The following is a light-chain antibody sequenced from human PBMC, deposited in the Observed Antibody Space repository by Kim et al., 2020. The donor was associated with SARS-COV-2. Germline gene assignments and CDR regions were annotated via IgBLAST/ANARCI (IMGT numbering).Light chain of an antibody. CDR1: SLRNYY. CDR2: SKN. Sequence: SSELTQDPAVSVALGQTARITCQGDSLRNYYANWYQQKPGQAPVLVIYSKNNRPSGIPDRFSGSSSGNTASLTITGAQAEDEADYYCQSRDNNANRPFGAGTKVTVL. V-gene: IGLV3-19*01. J-gene: IGLJ1*01. CDR3: QSRDNNANRP.